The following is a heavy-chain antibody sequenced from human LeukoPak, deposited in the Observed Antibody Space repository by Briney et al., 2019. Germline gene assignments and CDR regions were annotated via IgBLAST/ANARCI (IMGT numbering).Heavy chain of an antibody. Sequence: GGSLRLSCAASGFALSTYAMSWVRQTPGKGLEWVAATSSSDAGTYHADSVRGRFTISRDNSKNTLYLQMNSLRAEDAAVYFCAKAPVTSCRGAYCYPFDSWGQGTLVTVSS. CDR1: GFALSTYA. J-gene: IGHJ4*02. V-gene: IGHV3-23*01. CDR2: TSSSDAGT. D-gene: IGHD2-21*01. CDR3: AKAPVTSCRGAYCYPFDS.